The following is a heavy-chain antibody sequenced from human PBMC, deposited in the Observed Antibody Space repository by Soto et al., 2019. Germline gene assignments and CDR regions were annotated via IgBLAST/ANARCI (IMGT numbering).Heavy chain of an antibody. CDR2: IIPIFGTA. J-gene: IGHJ6*02. D-gene: IGHD3-22*01. V-gene: IGHV1-69*06. CDR3: ARPESAGSSGYLARPPVPHYYYGMDV. Sequence: SVKVSCKASGGTFSSYAISWVRQAPGQGLEWMGGIIPIFGTANYAQKFQGRVTITADKSTSTAYMELSSLRSEDTAVYYCARPESAGSSGYLARPPVPHYYYGMDVWGQGTTVTVSS. CDR1: GGTFSSYA.